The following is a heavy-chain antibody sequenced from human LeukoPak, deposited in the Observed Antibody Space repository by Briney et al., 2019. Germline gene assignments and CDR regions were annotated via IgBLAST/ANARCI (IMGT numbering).Heavy chain of an antibody. Sequence: ASVKVSRKASEHPFTGYYIHWVRQDPGQGLEWMGWINPKSGGTNYARKFQGRVIMTRDTSINTAHMELSGLRSGDTAMYYCARSGKYNWFDRWGQGTLVTVSS. CDR2: INPKSGGT. J-gene: IGHJ5*02. V-gene: IGHV1-2*02. CDR1: EHPFTGYY. CDR3: ARSGKYNWFDR.